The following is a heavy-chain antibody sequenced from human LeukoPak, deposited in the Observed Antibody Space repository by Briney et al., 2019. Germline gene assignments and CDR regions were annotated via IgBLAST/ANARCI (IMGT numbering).Heavy chain of an antibody. CDR1: GYTLTELS. CDR2: FDPEDGET. Sequence: ASVKVSCKVSGYTLTELSMHWGRQAPGKGLEWMGGFDPEDGETIYAQKFQGRVTMTEDTSKDTAYMELSSLRSEDTAVYYCATAPFVAATPWYFDYWGQGTLVTVSS. V-gene: IGHV1-24*01. J-gene: IGHJ4*02. CDR3: ATAPFVAATPWYFDY. D-gene: IGHD6-19*01.